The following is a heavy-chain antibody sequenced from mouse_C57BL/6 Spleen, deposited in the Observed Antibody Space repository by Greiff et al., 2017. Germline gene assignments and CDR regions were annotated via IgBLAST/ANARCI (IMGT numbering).Heavy chain of an antibody. CDR3: ARLGGYYYAMDY. Sequence: QVQLQQPGAELVMPGASVKLSCKASGYTFTSYWMHWVKQRPGQGLEWIGEIDPSDSYTNYNQKFKGKSTLTVDKSSSTAYMQLSSLTSEDSAVYYCARLGGYYYAMDYWGQGTSGTVSS. D-gene: IGHD3-1*01. CDR1: GYTFTSYW. J-gene: IGHJ4*01. CDR2: IDPSDSYT. V-gene: IGHV1-69*01.